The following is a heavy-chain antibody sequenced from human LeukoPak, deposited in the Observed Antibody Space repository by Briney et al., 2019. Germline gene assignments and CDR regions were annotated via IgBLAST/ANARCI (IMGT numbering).Heavy chain of an antibody. CDR2: IYYSGST. D-gene: IGHD6-19*01. CDR1: GGSITSRSYY. CDR3: ARPGIAVAGIDY. J-gene: IGHJ4*02. V-gene: IGHV4-39*07. Sequence: SETLSLTCTVSGGSITSRSYYWGWIRQPPGKGLEWIGSIYYSGSTYYNPSLKSRVTISVDTSKNQFSLKLSSVTAADTAVYYCARPGIAVAGIDYWGQGTLVTVSS.